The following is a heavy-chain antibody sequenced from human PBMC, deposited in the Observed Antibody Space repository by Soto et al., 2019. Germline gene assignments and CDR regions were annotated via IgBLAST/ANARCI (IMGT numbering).Heavy chain of an antibody. J-gene: IGHJ3*02. CDR3: EKSRTRSGAFDI. Sequence: GGSLRLSCAASGFTFSSYAMHWVRQAPGKGLEWVAVISYDGSNKYYADSVKGRFTISRDNSKNTLYLQMNSLRAEDTAVYYCEKSRTRSGAFDIWGQGTMVTVSS. D-gene: IGHD3-10*01. V-gene: IGHV3-30-3*01. CDR2: ISYDGSNK. CDR1: GFTFSSYA.